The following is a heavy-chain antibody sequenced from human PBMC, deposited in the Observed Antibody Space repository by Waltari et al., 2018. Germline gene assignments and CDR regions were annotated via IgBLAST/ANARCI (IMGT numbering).Heavy chain of an antibody. CDR2: IAYDGSNK. Sequence: QVQLLESGGGVVQPGRSLRLSCAASGFPFSSYAMHWVRQAQGKGLEGVAVIAYDGSNKYYADSVKGRFTISRDNSKNTLYLQMNSLRAEDTAVYYCARDGPNALFGVVTLVVDYWGQGTLVTVSS. J-gene: IGHJ4*02. D-gene: IGHD3-3*01. CDR1: GFPFSSYA. CDR3: ARDGPNALFGVVTLVVDY. V-gene: IGHV3-30-3*01.